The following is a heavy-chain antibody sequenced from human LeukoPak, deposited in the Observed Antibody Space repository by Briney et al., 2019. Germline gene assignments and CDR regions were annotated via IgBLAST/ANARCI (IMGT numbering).Heavy chain of an antibody. V-gene: IGHV3-30-3*01. CDR1: GFTFSSYA. Sequence: PGGSLRLSCAASGFTFSSYAMHWVRQAPGKGLEWVAVISYDGSNKYYADSVKGRFTISRDNSKNTLYLQMNSLRAEDTAVYYCARESLSGAAPYYYYGMDVWGQGTTVTVSS. CDR3: ARESLSGAAPYYYYGMDV. CDR2: ISYDGSNK. D-gene: IGHD7-27*01. J-gene: IGHJ6*02.